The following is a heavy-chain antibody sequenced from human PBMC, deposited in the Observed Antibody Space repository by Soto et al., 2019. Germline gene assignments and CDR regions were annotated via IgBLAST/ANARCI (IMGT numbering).Heavy chain of an antibody. D-gene: IGHD2-8*01. CDR2: MWPSGGT. CDR3: ARCLHCSNGGRFDP. CDR1: GVSISSTNW. Sequence: QVHLQESGPGLVTPSGTLSLTCAVSGVSISSTNWWTWVRQAPGKGLEWIGEMWPSGGTTYNPSLQNRGTISVDNSKNHLSLTLTSVTAADTAIYYCARCLHCSNGGRFDPWGQGALVTVSS. J-gene: IGHJ5*02. V-gene: IGHV4-4*02.